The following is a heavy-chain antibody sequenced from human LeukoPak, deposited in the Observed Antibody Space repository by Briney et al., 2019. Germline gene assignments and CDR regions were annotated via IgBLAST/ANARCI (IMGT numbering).Heavy chain of an antibody. Sequence: ASVKVSCKASGYTFTSCGISWVRQAPGQGLEWMGWISAYNGNTNYAQKLQGRVTMTTDTSTSTAYMELRSLRSDDTAVYYCARDPRYCSSTSCYTPSYYYYYYGMDVWGQGTTVTVSS. CDR2: ISAYNGNT. CDR1: GYTFTSCG. J-gene: IGHJ6*02. V-gene: IGHV1-18*01. CDR3: ARDPRYCSSTSCYTPSYYYYYYGMDV. D-gene: IGHD2-2*02.